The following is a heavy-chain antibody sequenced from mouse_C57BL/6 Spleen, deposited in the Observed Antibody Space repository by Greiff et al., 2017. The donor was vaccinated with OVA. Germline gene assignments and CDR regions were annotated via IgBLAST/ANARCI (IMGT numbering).Heavy chain of an antibody. D-gene: IGHD2-14*01. CDR2: IYPGDGDT. CDR1: GYAFSSYW. Sequence: QVQLKQSGAELVKPGASVKISCKASGYAFSSYWMNWVKQRPGKGLEWIGQIYPGDGDTNYNGKFKGKATLTADKSSSTAYMQLSSLTSEDSAVYFCASGDIGTTTFAYWGQGTLVTVSA. J-gene: IGHJ3*01. V-gene: IGHV1-80*01. CDR3: ASGDIGTTTFAY.